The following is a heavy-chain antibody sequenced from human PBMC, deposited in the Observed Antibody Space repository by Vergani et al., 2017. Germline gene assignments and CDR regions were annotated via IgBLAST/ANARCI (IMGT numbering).Heavy chain of an antibody. D-gene: IGHD6-19*01. CDR3: ARGEPYSSGWYKLDY. CDR1: GYTFTSYA. V-gene: IGHV1-3*01. Sequence: QVQLVQSGAEVKKPGASVKVSCKASGYTFTSYAMHWVRQAPGQRLEWMGWINAGNGNTKYSQKFQGIVTITRDTSASTAYMELSSLRSEDTAVYYCARGEPYSSGWYKLDYWGQGTLVTVSS. J-gene: IGHJ4*02. CDR2: INAGNGNT.